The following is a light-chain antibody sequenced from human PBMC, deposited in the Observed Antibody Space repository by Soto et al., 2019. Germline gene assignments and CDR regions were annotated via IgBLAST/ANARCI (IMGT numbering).Light chain of an antibody. V-gene: IGLV1-47*02. J-gene: IGLJ1*01. CDR2: SNN. CDR1: SSNIGSNY. Sequence: QSVLTQPPSASGIPGQRVTISCSGSSSNIGSNYVYWYQQLPGTAPKLLIYSNNQRPSGVPDRFSGSKSGTSASLAISGLRSEDEADYYCAAWDDSLSGHYVFGTGTKVTVL. CDR3: AAWDDSLSGHYV.